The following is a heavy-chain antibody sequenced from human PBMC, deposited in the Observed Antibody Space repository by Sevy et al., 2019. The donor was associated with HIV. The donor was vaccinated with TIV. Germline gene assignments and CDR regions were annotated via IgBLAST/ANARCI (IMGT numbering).Heavy chain of an antibody. CDR2: IRSKAYGGTT. CDR1: AFTFGDYA. Sequence: GGSLRLSCTASAFTFGDYAMSWFRQAPGKGLEWVGFIRSKAYGGTTEYAASVKGRFTISRDDSKSIAYLQMNSLKTEDTAVYYCTSYPGYYYDSSGYYRFDYWGQGTLVTVSS. D-gene: IGHD3-22*01. J-gene: IGHJ4*02. V-gene: IGHV3-49*03. CDR3: TSYPGYYYDSSGYYRFDY.